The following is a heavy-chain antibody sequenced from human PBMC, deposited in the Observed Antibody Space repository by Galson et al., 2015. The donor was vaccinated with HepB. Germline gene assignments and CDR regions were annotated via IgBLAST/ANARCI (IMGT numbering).Heavy chain of an antibody. D-gene: IGHD3-10*01. CDR2: ISGSGGNT. CDR1: GFTFSSYG. CDR3: AKFYGADLLWFGELWE. J-gene: IGHJ4*02. V-gene: IGHV3-23*01. Sequence: SLRLSCAASGFTFSSYGMSWVRQAPGKGLEWVSTISGSGGNTYYADSVKGRFTISRDNSKNTLYLQMNSLRDEDTAVYYCAKFYGADLLWFGELWEWGQGTLVTVSS.